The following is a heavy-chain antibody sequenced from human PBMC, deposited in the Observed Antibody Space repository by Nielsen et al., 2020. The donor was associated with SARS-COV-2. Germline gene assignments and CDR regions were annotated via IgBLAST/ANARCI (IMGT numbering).Heavy chain of an antibody. V-gene: IGHV3-64*02. D-gene: IGHD6-13*01. Sequence: DSVKGRFTVSRDNSKGTLYLQMGSLRPEDTAVYYCARGVLAAGSDWFDPWGQGTLVTVSS. J-gene: IGHJ5*02. CDR3: ARGVLAAGSDWFDP.